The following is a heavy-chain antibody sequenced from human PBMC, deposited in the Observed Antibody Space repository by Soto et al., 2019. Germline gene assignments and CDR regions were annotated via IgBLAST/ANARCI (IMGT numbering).Heavy chain of an antibody. D-gene: IGHD2-8*01. J-gene: IGHJ6*03. Sequence: SETLSLTCTVSGGSISSYYWSWIRQPPGKGLEWIGYIYYSGSTNYNPSLKSRVTISVDTSKNQFSLKLSSVTAADTAVCYCARTMDYMDVWGKGTTVTVS. V-gene: IGHV4-59*01. CDR1: GGSISSYY. CDR3: ARTMDYMDV. CDR2: IYYSGST.